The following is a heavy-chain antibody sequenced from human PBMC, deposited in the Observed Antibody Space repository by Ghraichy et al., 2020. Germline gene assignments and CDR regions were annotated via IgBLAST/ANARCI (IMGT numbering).Heavy chain of an antibody. Sequence: GGSLRLSCAASDFTFDEYGMSWVRQAPGKGLEWVSGINWNGGSTGYADSVKGRFTISRDNAKKSLYLRMNSLRAEDTALYYCARAGAAAMIYYFDYWGQGTLVTVSS. J-gene: IGHJ4*02. CDR2: INWNGGST. D-gene: IGHD6-25*01. V-gene: IGHV3-20*04. CDR1: DFTFDEYG. CDR3: ARAGAAAMIYYFDY.